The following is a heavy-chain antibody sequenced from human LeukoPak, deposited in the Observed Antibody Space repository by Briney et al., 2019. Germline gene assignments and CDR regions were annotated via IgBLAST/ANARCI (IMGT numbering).Heavy chain of an antibody. J-gene: IGHJ4*02. V-gene: IGHV3-15*01. Sequence: PGGSLRLSCAASGFTFSSYAMSWVRQAPGKGLEWVGRIKSKTGGGTTDYAAPVKGRFTISRDDSKNTLYLQMNSLKTEDTAVYYCTTDYSSGWHDYWGQGTLVTVSS. CDR1: GFTFSSYA. CDR3: TTDYSSGWHDY. CDR2: IKSKTGGGTT. D-gene: IGHD6-19*01.